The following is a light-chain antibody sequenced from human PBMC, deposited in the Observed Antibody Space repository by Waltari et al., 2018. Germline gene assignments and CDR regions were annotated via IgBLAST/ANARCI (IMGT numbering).Light chain of an antibody. J-gene: IGLJ3*02. CDR3: QVWDPDIGHWM. V-gene: IGLV3-21*02. CDR1: NIGGKS. CDR2: DDN. Sequence: SYVLTQPPSVSVAPGQTARITCAASNIGGKSVHWYQQKPGQAPVLVVSDDNVRPSGISERFSGSTSPNTATLTIRRVEVGDEADYYCQVWDPDIGHWMFGGGTKLT.